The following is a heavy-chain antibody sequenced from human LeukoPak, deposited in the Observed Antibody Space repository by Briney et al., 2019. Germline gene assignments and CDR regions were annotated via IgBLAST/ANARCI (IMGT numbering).Heavy chain of an antibody. CDR1: GGSFSGYY. CDR3: ARASDYSRYYYYYMDV. Sequence: SETLSLTCAVYGGSFSGYYWSWIRQPPEKGLEWIGEINHSGSTNYNPSLKSRVTISVDTSKNQFSLKLSSVTAADTAVYYCARASDYSRYYYYYMDVWGKGTTVTVSS. J-gene: IGHJ6*03. V-gene: IGHV4-34*01. CDR2: INHSGST. D-gene: IGHD4-11*01.